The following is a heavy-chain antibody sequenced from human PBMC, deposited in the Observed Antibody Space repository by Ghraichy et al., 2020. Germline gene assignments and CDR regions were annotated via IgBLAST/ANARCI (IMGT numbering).Heavy chain of an antibody. CDR1: GFTFSAYG. CDR2: TQFDSSTT. CDR3: AKDVYDSTGYFPLH. J-gene: IGHJ1*01. V-gene: IGHV3-30*02. D-gene: IGHD3-22*01. Sequence: GGSLRLSCVASGFTFSAYGMHWIRQSPGKGLEWVAFTQFDSSTTYYADSVKGRFAISRDNSKDTLYLDMESLRADDTALYFCAKDVYDSTGYFPLHWGQGTLVTVSS.